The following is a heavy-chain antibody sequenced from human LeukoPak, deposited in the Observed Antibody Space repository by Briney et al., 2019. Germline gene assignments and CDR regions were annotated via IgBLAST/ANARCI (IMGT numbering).Heavy chain of an antibody. Sequence: GASVKVSCKASGYTFTGYYMHWVRQAPGQGLEWMGWINPNSGDTNYAQNFQGRVTMTRDTSINTAYMELSTLTSDDTAVYYCARGRDLDCSSTSCSMFDYWGQGTLVTVSS. J-gene: IGHJ4*02. V-gene: IGHV1-2*02. D-gene: IGHD2-2*01. CDR1: GYTFTGYY. CDR3: ARGRDLDCSSTSCSMFDY. CDR2: INPNSGDT.